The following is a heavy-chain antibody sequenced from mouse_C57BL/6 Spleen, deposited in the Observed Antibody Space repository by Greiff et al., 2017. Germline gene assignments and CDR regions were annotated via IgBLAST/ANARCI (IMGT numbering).Heavy chain of an antibody. CDR1: GYTFTSYW. CDR2: IDPSDSYT. V-gene: IGHV1-69*01. J-gene: IGHJ2*01. Sequence: QVQLQQPGAELVMPGASVKLSCKASGYTFTSYWMHWVKQRPGQGLEWIGEIDPSDSYTNYNQKFKGKSTLTVDKSSSTAYMQHSSLTSEDSAVYYCASASQRLLLYWGQGTTLTVSS. CDR3: ASASQRLLLY. D-gene: IGHD2-10*01.